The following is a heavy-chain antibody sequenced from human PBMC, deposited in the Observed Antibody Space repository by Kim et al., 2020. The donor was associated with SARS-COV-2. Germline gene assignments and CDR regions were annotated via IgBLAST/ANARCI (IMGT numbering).Heavy chain of an antibody. J-gene: IGHJ6*02. V-gene: IGHV3-30*18. Sequence: GGSLRLSCAASGLFFSSYGMHWVRQAPGKGLEWVAVISFDGSNKYYADSVKGRFTISRDNSKNTLYLQMNSLRPEDTAVYYCVNGPDYYGSGTDYYYNYGMDVWGQGTTVTVSS. CDR1: GLFFSSYG. CDR3: VNGPDYYGSGTDYYYNYGMDV. CDR2: ISFDGSNK. D-gene: IGHD3-10*01.